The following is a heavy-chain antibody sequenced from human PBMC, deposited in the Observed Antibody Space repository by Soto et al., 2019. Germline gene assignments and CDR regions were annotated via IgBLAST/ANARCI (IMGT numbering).Heavy chain of an antibody. CDR3: ARSDGRY. CDR2: IYYSGST. CDR1: GGYISSSSYY. J-gene: IGHJ4*02. V-gene: IGHV4-61*01. Sequence: ASETMSLTSTVSGGYISSSSYYWSWIRQPPGKGLEWIGYIYYSGSTNYNPSLKSRVTISVGTSKNQFSLKLSSVAAADTAVYYCARSDGRYWGQGTLVTVSS.